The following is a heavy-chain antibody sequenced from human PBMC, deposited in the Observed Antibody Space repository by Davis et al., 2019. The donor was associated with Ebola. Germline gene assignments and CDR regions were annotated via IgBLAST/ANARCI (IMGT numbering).Heavy chain of an antibody. CDR1: GGTFSSSA. CDR2: IIPIFGTA. J-gene: IGHJ5*02. V-gene: IGHV1-69*05. Sequence: SVKVSCKASGGTFSSSAISWVRQAPGQGLEWMGGIIPIFGTANYAQKFQGRVTMTRDTSTSTVYMELRSLRSDDTAVYYCARVYYYGSGRWSWFDPWGQGTLVTVSS. D-gene: IGHD3-10*01. CDR3: ARVYYYGSGRWSWFDP.